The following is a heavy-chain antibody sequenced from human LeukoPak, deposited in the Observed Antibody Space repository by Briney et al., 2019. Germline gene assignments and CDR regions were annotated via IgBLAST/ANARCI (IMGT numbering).Heavy chain of an antibody. Sequence: GGSLRLSCAASGFTFSSYAMSWVRQAPGKGLEWVSGINDRGGSTYYADSVKGRFTISRDNSKNTLYLKMNGLRAEDTAVYYCAKGLWIGIDIWGQGTMVTVSS. J-gene: IGHJ3*02. D-gene: IGHD3-16*01. CDR3: AKGLWIGIDI. V-gene: IGHV3-23*01. CDR1: GFTFSSYA. CDR2: INDRGGST.